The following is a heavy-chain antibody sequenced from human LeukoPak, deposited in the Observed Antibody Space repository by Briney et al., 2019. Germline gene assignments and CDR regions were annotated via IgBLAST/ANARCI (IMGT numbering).Heavy chain of an antibody. CDR3: AELGITMIGGV. D-gene: IGHD3-10*02. CDR2: ISSSGSSI. J-gene: IGHJ6*04. CDR1: GYSFTSYW. V-gene: IGHV3-48*04. Sequence: GESLKISCKGSGYSFTSYWIGWVRQMPGKGLEWVSYISSSGSSIYYADSVKGRFTISRDNAKNSLYLQMNSLRAEDTAVYYCAELGITMIGGVWGKGTTVTISS.